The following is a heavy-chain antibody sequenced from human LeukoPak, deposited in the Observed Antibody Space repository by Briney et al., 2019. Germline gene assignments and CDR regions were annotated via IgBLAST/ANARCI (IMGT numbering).Heavy chain of an antibody. J-gene: IGHJ5*02. Sequence: SETLSLTCAVSGGSISRAGYSWNWIRQPPGKGLEWLGYIYYTGSTYYSPSLKSRLTISLDTSKNQFSLKLSSVTAADTAVYYCARGGDSSGYEGRFDPWGQGTLVTVSS. CDR1: GGSISRAGYS. CDR3: ARGGDSSGYEGRFDP. D-gene: IGHD3-22*01. CDR2: IYYTGST. V-gene: IGHV4-30-4*07.